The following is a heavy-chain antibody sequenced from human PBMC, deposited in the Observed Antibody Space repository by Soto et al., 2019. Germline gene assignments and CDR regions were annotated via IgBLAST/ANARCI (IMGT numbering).Heavy chain of an antibody. CDR1: GGTFSSYT. V-gene: IGHV1-69*08. CDR2: IIPILGIA. Sequence: QVQLVQSGAEVKKPGSSVKVSCKASGGTFSSYTISWVRQAPGQGLEWMGRIIPILGIANYAQKFQGRVTTTADKSTSTAHMELSSLRSEDTAVYYCARDPSGSKRPTGTTSGWFDPWGQGTLVTVSS. J-gene: IGHJ5*02. CDR3: ARDPSGSKRPTGTTSGWFDP. D-gene: IGHD1-1*01.